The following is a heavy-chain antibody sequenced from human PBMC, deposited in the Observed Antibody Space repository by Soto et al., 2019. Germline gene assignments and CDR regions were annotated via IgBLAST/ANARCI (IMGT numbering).Heavy chain of an antibody. D-gene: IGHD3-3*01. V-gene: IGHV1-3*01. CDR3: ARIRRITIFGVVMPHYGMDV. CDR1: GYTFTSYA. Sequence: ASVKVSCKASGYTFTSYAMHWVRQAPGQRLEWMGWINAGNGNTKYSQKFQGRVTITRDTSASTAYMEPSSLRSEDTAVYYCARIRRITIFGVVMPHYGMDVWGQGTTVTVSS. CDR2: INAGNGNT. J-gene: IGHJ6*02.